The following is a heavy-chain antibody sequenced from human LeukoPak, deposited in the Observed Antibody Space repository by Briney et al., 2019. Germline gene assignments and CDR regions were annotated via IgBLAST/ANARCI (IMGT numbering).Heavy chain of an antibody. CDR3: ARSIPYGTTWYGRSDY. V-gene: IGHV3-7*03. CDR1: GFPFSSYS. Sequence: GGSLRLSCAASGFPFSSYSMTWVRQAPGKGLEWVANIKPDGTTKFYVDSVKGRFTISRDNALNSLYLQMNSLSAEDTAIYYCARSIPYGTTWYGRSDYWGQGTLVTVSS. D-gene: IGHD6-13*01. CDR2: IKPDGTTK. J-gene: IGHJ4*02.